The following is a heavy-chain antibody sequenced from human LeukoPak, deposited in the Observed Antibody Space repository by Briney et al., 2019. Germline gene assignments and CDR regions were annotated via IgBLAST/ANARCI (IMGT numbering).Heavy chain of an antibody. CDR3: ARDPYSYGYSYAQY. Sequence: ASVKVSCKASGYTFTSYAMNWVRQAPGQGLEWMGWINTNTGNPTYARGFTGRFVFSLDTSVSTAYLQISSLEAEDTAVYYCARDPYSYGYSYAQYWGQGTLVTVSS. J-gene: IGHJ4*02. CDR2: INTNTGNP. V-gene: IGHV7-4-1*02. CDR1: GYTFTSYA. D-gene: IGHD5-18*01.